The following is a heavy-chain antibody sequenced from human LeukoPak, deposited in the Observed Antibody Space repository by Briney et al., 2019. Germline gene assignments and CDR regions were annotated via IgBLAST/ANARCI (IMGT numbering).Heavy chain of an antibody. V-gene: IGHV1-18*01. Sequence: ASVKVSCKASGYTFTSYGISWVRQAPGQGLEWMGWISAYNGNTNYAQKLQSRVTMTTDTSTSTAYMELRSLRSDDTAVYYCARDKAGEYSSRFDPWGQGTLVTVSS. D-gene: IGHD3-10*01. CDR3: ARDKAGEYSSRFDP. J-gene: IGHJ5*02. CDR2: ISAYNGNT. CDR1: GYTFTSYG.